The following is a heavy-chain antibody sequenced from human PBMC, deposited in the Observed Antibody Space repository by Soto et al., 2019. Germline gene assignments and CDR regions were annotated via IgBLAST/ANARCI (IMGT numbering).Heavy chain of an antibody. Sequence: LLTKCLTKTVFGGSISNYYWSWIRKKTGKGLEWIGYIYYSGSTNYNPSLKSRVTISVDTSKNQFSLKLSSVTAADTAVYYCAREPGGGYNPFHHAAFDIWGQGTMFTVS. CDR3: AREPGGGYNPFHHAAFDI. J-gene: IGHJ3*02. CDR2: IYYSGST. V-gene: IGHV4-59*01. D-gene: IGHD5-12*01. CDR1: GGSISNYY.